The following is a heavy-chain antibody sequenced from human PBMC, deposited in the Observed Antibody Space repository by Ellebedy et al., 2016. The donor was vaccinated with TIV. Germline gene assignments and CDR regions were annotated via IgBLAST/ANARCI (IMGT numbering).Heavy chain of an antibody. Sequence: SETLSLXCAASGGSISSYYWSWIRQPAGKGLEWLGRIYTSGSTNYNPSLKSRVTMSVDTSKNQFSLKLSAVTAADTALYYCARLAAAGTRQYWFDPWGQGTLVTVSS. V-gene: IGHV4-4*07. D-gene: IGHD6-13*01. CDR1: GGSISSYY. J-gene: IGHJ5*02. CDR2: IYTSGST. CDR3: ARLAAAGTRQYWFDP.